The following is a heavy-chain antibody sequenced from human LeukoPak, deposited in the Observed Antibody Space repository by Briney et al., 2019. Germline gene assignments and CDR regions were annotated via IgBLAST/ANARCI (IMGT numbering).Heavy chain of an antibody. D-gene: IGHD3-10*01. Sequence: PGGSLRLSCAASGFTFSSYAMSWVRQAPGKGLEWVSAISGSGGSTHYADSVKGRFTISRDNSKNTLYLQMNSLRAEDTAVYYCAKSPYMVRGVNYWFDPWGQGTLVTVSS. V-gene: IGHV3-23*01. J-gene: IGHJ5*02. CDR1: GFTFSSYA. CDR3: AKSPYMVRGVNYWFDP. CDR2: ISGSGGST.